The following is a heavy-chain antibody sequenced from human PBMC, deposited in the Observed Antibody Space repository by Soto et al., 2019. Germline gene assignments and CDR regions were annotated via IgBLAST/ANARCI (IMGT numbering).Heavy chain of an antibody. CDR3: ARRPSRYSSGWYTS. D-gene: IGHD6-19*01. V-gene: IGHV1-18*01. Sequence: ASVKVSCKASGYTFTSYGISRVRQAPGQGLEWMGWISAYNGNTNYAQKLQGRVTMTTDTSTSTAYMELRSLRSDDTAVYYCARRPSRYSSGWYTSWGQGTLVTVSS. J-gene: IGHJ5*02. CDR1: GYTFTSYG. CDR2: ISAYNGNT.